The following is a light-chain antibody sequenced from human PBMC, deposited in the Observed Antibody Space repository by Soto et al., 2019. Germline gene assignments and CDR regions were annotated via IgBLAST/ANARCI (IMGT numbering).Light chain of an antibody. J-gene: IGKJ1*01. CDR3: QQYQSYWT. V-gene: IGKV1-5*01. Sequence: DIQMTQSPSSLSASVGDRVTITCRASQSISSYLNWYQQKPGKAPKLLIYDASTLQGGVPSRFSGSGSGTEFTLAISSLQPDDFATYYCQQYQSYWTFGQGTKVDIK. CDR1: QSISSY. CDR2: DAS.